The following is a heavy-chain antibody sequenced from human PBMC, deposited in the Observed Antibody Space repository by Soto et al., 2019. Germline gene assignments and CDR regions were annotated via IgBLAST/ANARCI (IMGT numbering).Heavy chain of an antibody. V-gene: IGHV4-4*01. CDR3: ARSGFGEHNDYYFALDV. CDR1: GGSISNNDW. J-gene: IGHJ6*02. CDR2: IYHAGYT. D-gene: IGHD3-10*01. Sequence: QVQLQESGPGLVKPSGTLSLTCAISGGSISNNDWWAWVRQPPGKGPEWIGEIYHAGYTNYNPSLKSRVTISLDNSKNQFFLNLKSVTAADTAIYCCARSGFGEHNDYYFALDVWGQGTTVTVSS.